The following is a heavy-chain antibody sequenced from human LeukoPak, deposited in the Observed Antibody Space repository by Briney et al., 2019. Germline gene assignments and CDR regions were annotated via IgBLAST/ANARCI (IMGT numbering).Heavy chain of an antibody. Sequence: SETLSLTCAVYGGSFSGYYWSWIRQPPGKGLEWIGEINHSGSTNYNPSLKSRVTISVDTSKNQLSLKLSSVTAADTAVYYCARVDSSGYYWQFDYWGQGTLVTVSS. J-gene: IGHJ4*02. D-gene: IGHD3-22*01. CDR1: GGSFSGYY. V-gene: IGHV4-34*01. CDR2: INHSGST. CDR3: ARVDSSGYYWQFDY.